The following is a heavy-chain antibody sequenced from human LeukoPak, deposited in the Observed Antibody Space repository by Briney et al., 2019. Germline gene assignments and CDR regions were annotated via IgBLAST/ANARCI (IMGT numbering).Heavy chain of an antibody. CDR1: GGSISSYY. J-gene: IGHJ4*02. CDR2: IYYSGST. D-gene: IGHD3-16*02. V-gene: IGHV4-59*01. Sequence: PSETLSLTCTVSGGSISSYYWSWIRQPPGKGLEWIGYIYYSGSTNYNPSLKSRVTISVDTSKNQFSLKLSSVTAAGTAVYYCARGGYRPIDFDYWGQGTLVTVSS. CDR3: ARGGYRPIDFDY.